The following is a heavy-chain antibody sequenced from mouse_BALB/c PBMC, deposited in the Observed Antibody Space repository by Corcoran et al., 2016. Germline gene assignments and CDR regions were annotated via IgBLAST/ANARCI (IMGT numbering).Heavy chain of an antibody. CDR2: ISYDGSN. Sequence: DVQLQESGPGLVKPSQSLSLTCSVTGYSITSGYYWNCIRQFPGNKLEWMGYISYDGSNNYNPSRKNRISITRDTSKNQFFLKLNSVTTEDTATYYWVRDYYGSSYGDYWGRGTTLTVSS. CDR1: GYSITSGYY. V-gene: IGHV3-6*02. D-gene: IGHD1-1*01. J-gene: IGHJ2*01. CDR3: VRDYYGSSYGDY.